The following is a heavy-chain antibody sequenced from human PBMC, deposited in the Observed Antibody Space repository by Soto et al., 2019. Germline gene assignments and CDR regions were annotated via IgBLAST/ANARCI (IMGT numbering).Heavy chain of an antibody. Sequence: SETLSLTCTVSGGSISSSSYYWGWIRQPPGKGLEWIGSIYYSGSTYYNPSLKSRVTISVDTSKNQFSLKLSSVTAADTAVYYCASPPQTTVEVDSWGQGTLVTVS. J-gene: IGHJ4*02. CDR2: IYYSGST. D-gene: IGHD4-17*01. V-gene: IGHV4-39*01. CDR1: GGSISSSSYY. CDR3: ASPPQTTVEVDS.